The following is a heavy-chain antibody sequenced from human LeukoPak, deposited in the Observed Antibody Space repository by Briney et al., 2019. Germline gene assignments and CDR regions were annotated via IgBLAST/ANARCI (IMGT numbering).Heavy chain of an antibody. J-gene: IGHJ5*02. CDR3: ARGQGGEGSGSYTSLNWFDP. Sequence: PSETLSLTCAVYGGSFSGYYWSWIRQPPGKGLEWIGEINHSGSTNYNPSLKSRVTISVDTSKNQFSLKLSSVTAADTAVYYWARGQGGEGSGSYTSLNWFDPWGQGTLVTVSS. D-gene: IGHD3-10*01. V-gene: IGHV4-34*01. CDR2: INHSGST. CDR1: GGSFSGYY.